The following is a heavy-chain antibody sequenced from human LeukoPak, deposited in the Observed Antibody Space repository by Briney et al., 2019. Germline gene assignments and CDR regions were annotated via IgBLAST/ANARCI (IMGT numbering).Heavy chain of an antibody. CDR3: PKSLIRVNYPYCDN. CDR1: GFNFISDA. CDR2: VTGSGGST. Sequence: QAGGSLRLSGEGFGFNFISDAMSSVRQAPGSGLEWVSAVTGSGGSTYFADSVRGRFTISRDNSKNTLYLHMNSLRAEDTAVYYCPKSLIRVNYPYCDNWGQGTLVTVSS. D-gene: IGHD4/OR15-4a*01. V-gene: IGHV3-23*01. J-gene: IGHJ4*02.